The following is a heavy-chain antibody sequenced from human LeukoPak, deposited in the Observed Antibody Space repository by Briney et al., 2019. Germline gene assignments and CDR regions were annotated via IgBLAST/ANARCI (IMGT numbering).Heavy chain of an antibody. CDR1: GFTFSNYA. D-gene: IGHD2-2*01. Sequence: GGSLRLSCAASGFTFSNYAMSWVRQAPGKGLEWVSTVSGSGGDTNYADSVKGRFTISRDNSKNTLYLHMNSLRAEDTAVYYCAKGRGSSTSCYDYWGQGTLVTVSS. V-gene: IGHV3-23*01. CDR3: AKGRGSSTSCYDY. J-gene: IGHJ4*02. CDR2: VSGSGGDT.